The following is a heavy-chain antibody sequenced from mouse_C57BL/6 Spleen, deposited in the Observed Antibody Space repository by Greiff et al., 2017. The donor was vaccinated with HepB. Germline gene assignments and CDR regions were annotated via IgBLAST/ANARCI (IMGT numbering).Heavy chain of an antibody. CDR1: GFSLTSYG. Sequence: VKLMESGPGLVQPSQSLSITCTVSGFSLTSYGVHWVRQSPGKGLEWLGVIWRGGSTDYNAAFMSRLSITKDNSKSQVFFKMNSLQADDTAIYYCAKKEDDGYSSWFAYWGQGTLVTVSA. CDR3: AKKEDDGYSSWFAY. D-gene: IGHD2-3*01. CDR2: IWRGGST. J-gene: IGHJ3*01. V-gene: IGHV2-5*01.